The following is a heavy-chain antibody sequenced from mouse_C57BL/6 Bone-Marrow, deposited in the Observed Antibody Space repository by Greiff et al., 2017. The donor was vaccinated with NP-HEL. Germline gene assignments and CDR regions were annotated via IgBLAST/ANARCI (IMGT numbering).Heavy chain of an antibody. CDR2: IYPGDGDT. J-gene: IGHJ2*01. V-gene: IGHV1-82*01. CDR1: GYAFSSSW. Sequence: QVQLKESGPELVKPGASVKISCKASGYAFSSSWMNWVKQRPGKGLEWIGRIYPGDGDTNYNGKFKGKATLTADKSSSTAYMQLSSLTSEDSAVYFCARSKLSRDYWGQGTTLTVSS. D-gene: IGHD1-1*02. CDR3: ARSKLSRDY.